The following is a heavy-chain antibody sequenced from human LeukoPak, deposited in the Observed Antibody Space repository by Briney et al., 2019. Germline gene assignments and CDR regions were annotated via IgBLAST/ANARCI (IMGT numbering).Heavy chain of an antibody. CDR3: ARERRGYYYYYMDV. J-gene: IGHJ6*03. CDR1: GGSISSGSYY. Sequence: SETLSLTCTVSGGSISSGSYYWSWIRQPAGKGLGWIGRIYTSGSTNYNPSLKSRVTISVDTSKNQFSLKLSSVTAADTAVYYCARERRGYYYYYMDVWGKGTTVTVSS. D-gene: IGHD1-1*01. V-gene: IGHV4-61*02. CDR2: IYTSGST.